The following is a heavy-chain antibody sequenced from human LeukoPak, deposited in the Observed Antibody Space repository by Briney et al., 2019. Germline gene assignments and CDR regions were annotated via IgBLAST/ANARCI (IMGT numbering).Heavy chain of an antibody. Sequence: ASVTVSCRASGYTFSGHNIHWVRQAPGQGLQWMGWITPSSGDTSFALEFEGRVTLSSDSSTSTVYMFPTWLTSDDRAVYFCARGLPGASPGFDYWGQGTLLTVSS. V-gene: IGHV1-2*02. CDR2: ITPSSGDT. J-gene: IGHJ4*02. CDR1: GYTFSGHN. D-gene: IGHD3-10*01. CDR3: ARGLPGASPGFDY.